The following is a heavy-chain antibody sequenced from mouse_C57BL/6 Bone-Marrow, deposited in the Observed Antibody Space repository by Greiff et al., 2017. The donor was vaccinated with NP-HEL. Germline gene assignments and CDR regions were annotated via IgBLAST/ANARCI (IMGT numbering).Heavy chain of an antibody. J-gene: IGHJ4*01. CDR2: ISSGSSTI. D-gene: IGHD2-1*01. CDR1: GFTFSDYG. V-gene: IGHV5-17*01. CDR3: ARPLLLYYAMDY. Sequence: EVKLMESGGGLVKPGGSLKLSCAASGFTFSDYGMHWVRQAPEKGLAWVAYISSGSSTIYYADTVKGRFTISRANAKNTLFLQMTSLRSEDTAMYYCARPLLLYYAMDYWGQGTSVTVSS.